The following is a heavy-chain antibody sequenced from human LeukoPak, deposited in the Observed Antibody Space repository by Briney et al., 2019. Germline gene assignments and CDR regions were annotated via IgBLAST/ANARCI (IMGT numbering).Heavy chain of an antibody. CDR3: ARSRTGYPDAFDI. Sequence: ASVKASCKASGYTFTGYYMHWVRQAPGQGLEWMGWINPNSGGTNYAQKFQGRVTMTRDTSISTAYMELSRLRSDDTAVYYCARSRTGYPDAFDIWGQGTMVTVSS. V-gene: IGHV1-2*02. CDR1: GYTFTGYY. CDR2: INPNSGGT. J-gene: IGHJ3*02. D-gene: IGHD1-14*01.